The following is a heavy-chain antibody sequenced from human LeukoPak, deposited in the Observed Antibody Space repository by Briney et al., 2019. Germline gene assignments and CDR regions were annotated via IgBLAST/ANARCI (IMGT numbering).Heavy chain of an antibody. CDR1: GGTFSSYA. CDR2: IIPIFGTA. V-gene: IGHV1-69*05. Sequence: ASVKVSXKASGGTFSSYAISWVRQAPGQGLEWMGRIIPIFGTANYAQKFQGRVTITTDESTSTAYMELSSLRSEDTAVYYCARDAGSALDYWGQGTLVTVSS. D-gene: IGHD1-26*01. CDR3: ARDAGSALDY. J-gene: IGHJ4*02.